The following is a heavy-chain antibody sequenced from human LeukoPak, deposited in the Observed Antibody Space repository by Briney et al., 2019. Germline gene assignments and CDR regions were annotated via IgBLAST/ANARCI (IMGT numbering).Heavy chain of an antibody. D-gene: IGHD3-22*01. J-gene: IGHJ6*04. Sequence: GASVKVSCKASGGTFSNYLISWVRQAPGQGLEWMGRIIPFFGTPDYAQEFQGRITITTDESTNTAYMELSSLRSEDTAVYYCARDGVHYYDSSGYYLVWGKGTTVTVSS. CDR1: GGTFSNYL. CDR3: ARDGVHYYDSSGYYLV. V-gene: IGHV1-69*05. CDR2: IIPFFGTP.